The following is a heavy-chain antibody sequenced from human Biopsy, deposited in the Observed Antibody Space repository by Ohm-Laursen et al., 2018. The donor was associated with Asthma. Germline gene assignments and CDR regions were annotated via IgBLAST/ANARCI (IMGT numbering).Heavy chain of an antibody. Sequence: TLSLTCTVSGGSVSTGSYYWSWIRQPPGKGLEWLGFIYYTGSDNYNPSLKSRVTISVDTSKNQFSLRLNSVTAADTAVYYCARGPNYHGSGRAPIGMDVWGQGTTVTVSS. CDR2: IYYTGSD. V-gene: IGHV4-61*01. J-gene: IGHJ6*02. CDR1: GGSVSTGSYY. CDR3: ARGPNYHGSGRAPIGMDV. D-gene: IGHD3-10*01.